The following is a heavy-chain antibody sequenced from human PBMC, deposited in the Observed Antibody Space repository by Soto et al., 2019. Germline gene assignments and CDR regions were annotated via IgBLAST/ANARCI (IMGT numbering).Heavy chain of an antibody. J-gene: IGHJ4*02. CDR2: ISASGVST. CDR3: VKGRDRTKVFDS. V-gene: IGHV3-23*01. Sequence: EVQVLESGGTLVQPGESLRLSCAASGFIFSSYAMSWVRQAPGKGLEWVSGISASGVSTYYADSVKGRFTISRDNSKNTLYLEMNKLRAEDTAVYYCVKGRDRTKVFDSCCQGTLVTVSS. CDR1: GFIFSSYA.